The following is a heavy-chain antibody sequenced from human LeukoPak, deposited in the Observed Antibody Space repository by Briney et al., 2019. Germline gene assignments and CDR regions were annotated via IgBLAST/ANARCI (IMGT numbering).Heavy chain of an antibody. Sequence: SETLSLTCTVSGGSISSYYWSWIRQPPGKGLEWIGYIYYSGSTNYNPSLKSRVTISVDTSKNQFSLKLSSVTAADTAVYYCARGGYDFWSAFFDYWGQGTLVTVSS. V-gene: IGHV4-59*12. D-gene: IGHD3-3*01. CDR1: GGSISSYY. J-gene: IGHJ4*02. CDR2: IYYSGST. CDR3: ARGGYDFWSAFFDY.